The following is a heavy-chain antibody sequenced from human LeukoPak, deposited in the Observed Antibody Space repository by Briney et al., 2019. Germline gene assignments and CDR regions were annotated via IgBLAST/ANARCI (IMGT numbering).Heavy chain of an antibody. J-gene: IGHJ4*02. D-gene: IGHD1-26*01. CDR1: GFTFSTYS. Sequence: GGSLRLPCAASGFTFSTYSMNWVRQAPGEGLEWVSFISSSSSIINYVDSVRGRFTISRDNAKNSLYLQMNSLRAEDTAVYYCARDIGGSYTAIDYWGQGTLVTVSS. V-gene: IGHV3-48*04. CDR2: ISSSSSII. CDR3: ARDIGGSYTAIDY.